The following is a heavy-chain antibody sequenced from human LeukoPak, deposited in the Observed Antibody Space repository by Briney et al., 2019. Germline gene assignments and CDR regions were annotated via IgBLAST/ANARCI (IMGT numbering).Heavy chain of an antibody. CDR1: GFTFSSYA. D-gene: IGHD1-14*01. Sequence: PGGSLRLSCAASGFTFSSYAMSWVRQASGKGLEWVGRIRSKANSYATAYAASVKGRFTISRDDSKNTAYLQMNSLKTEDTAVYYCTSGLEGQNFDYWGQGTLVTVSS. V-gene: IGHV3-73*01. CDR3: TSGLEGQNFDY. J-gene: IGHJ4*02. CDR2: IRSKANSYAT.